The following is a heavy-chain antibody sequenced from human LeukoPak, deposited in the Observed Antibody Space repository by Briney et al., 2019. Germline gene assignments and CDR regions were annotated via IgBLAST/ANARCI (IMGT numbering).Heavy chain of an antibody. CDR3: ATHPGGLQSGFDN. CDR2: IHPGDSDT. Sequence: GESLKISCKVSGHRFTSYWIGWVRQMPGKGLEYMGIIHPGDSDTRYSPSFQGQVTISVDRSSSTAYIQWSRLKASDTAVYYCATHPGGLQSGFDNWGQGTLVTVSS. J-gene: IGHJ4*02. D-gene: IGHD5-24*01. CDR1: GHRFTSYW. V-gene: IGHV5-51*01.